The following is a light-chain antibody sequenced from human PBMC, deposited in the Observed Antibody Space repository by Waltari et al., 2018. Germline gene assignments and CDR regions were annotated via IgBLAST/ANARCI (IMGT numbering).Light chain of an antibody. Sequence: EIVLTQSPATLSLSPGERATLSCRSIQTFNKYLAWYQHKPGQHPRPLIDDASKRCSGTPARFSGSGSVTDFTLTISSLEPEDSAVYYCQQRIDWAVTFGGGTKVEIK. CDR1: QTFNKY. CDR2: DAS. J-gene: IGKJ4*01. V-gene: IGKV3-11*01. CDR3: QQRIDWAVT.